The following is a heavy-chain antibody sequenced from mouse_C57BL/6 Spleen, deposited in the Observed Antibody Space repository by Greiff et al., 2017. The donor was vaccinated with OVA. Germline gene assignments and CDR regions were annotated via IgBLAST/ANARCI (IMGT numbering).Heavy chain of an antibody. J-gene: IGHJ3*01. CDR2: ILPGSGST. D-gene: IGHD1-1*01. CDR3: ARQGAYYGSIPRFAY. Sequence: QVQLQQSGAELMKPGASVKLSCKATGYTFTGYWIEWVQQRPGHGLEWIGEILPGSGSTNYNEKFKGKATFTADTSSNTAYMQLSSLTTEDSAINDCARQGAYYGSIPRFAYWGQGTLVTVSA. V-gene: IGHV1-9*01. CDR1: GYTFTGYW.